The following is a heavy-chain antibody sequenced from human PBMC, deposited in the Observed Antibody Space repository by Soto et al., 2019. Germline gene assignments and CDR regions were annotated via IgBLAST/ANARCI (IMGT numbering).Heavy chain of an antibody. V-gene: IGHV4-59*01. D-gene: IGHD1-7*01. Sequence: SETLSLTCAVSGGSISGYYWNWIRQTPGKGLEWVGYIFSSGRTSYSPSLKGRITMSLDTSENQFSLNLTSVTAADTAVYYCARGENYHQSLDAWGRGTLVTVSS. J-gene: IGHJ5*02. CDR1: GGSISGYY. CDR2: IFSSGRT. CDR3: ARGENYHQSLDA.